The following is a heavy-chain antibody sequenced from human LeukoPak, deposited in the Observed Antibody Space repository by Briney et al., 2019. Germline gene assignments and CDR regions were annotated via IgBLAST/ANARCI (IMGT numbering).Heavy chain of an antibody. J-gene: IGHJ4*02. V-gene: IGHV1-69*04. CDR3: ARLWDYYDSSGSRDYFDY. Sequence: ASVTVSFKASGGTFRSYAISWLRQAPGQGLEWMGRIIPILGIANYAQKFQGRVTITADRSTSTAYMELSSLRSEDTAVYYCARLWDYYDSSGSRDYFDYWGQGTLVTVPS. CDR2: IIPILGIA. D-gene: IGHD3-22*01. CDR1: GGTFRSYA.